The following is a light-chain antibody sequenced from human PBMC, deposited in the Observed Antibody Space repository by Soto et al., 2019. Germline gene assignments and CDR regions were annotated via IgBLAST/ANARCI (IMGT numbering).Light chain of an antibody. J-gene: IGLJ7*01. CDR1: SSDIGGYNY. Sequence: QSALTQPASVSGSPGQSITISCTGTSSDIGGYNYVSWYQQHPGKAPKLMISEVSNRPSGVSNRFSGSKSGNTASLTISGLQTEDEDDYYCCSYTTTSTPFVFGTGTQLTVL. CDR2: EVS. V-gene: IGLV2-14*01. CDR3: CSYTTTSTPFV.